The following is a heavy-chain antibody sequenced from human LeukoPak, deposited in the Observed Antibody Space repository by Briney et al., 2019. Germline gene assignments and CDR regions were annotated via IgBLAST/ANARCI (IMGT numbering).Heavy chain of an antibody. CDR3: ARVRNYYDSSGYLDY. CDR1: GVSISSVGYY. J-gene: IGHJ4*02. D-gene: IGHD3-22*01. Sequence: SDTLSLTCTVSGVSISSVGYYWSWIRRHPGKGLEWIGYIYYSGSTYYNPSLKCRVTISVDTSKNQFSLKLSSVTAADTAVYYCARVRNYYDSSGYLDYWGQGTLVTVSS. V-gene: IGHV4-31*03. CDR2: IYYSGST.